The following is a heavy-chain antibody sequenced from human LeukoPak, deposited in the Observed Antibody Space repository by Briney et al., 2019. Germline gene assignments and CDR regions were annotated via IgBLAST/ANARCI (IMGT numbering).Heavy chain of an antibody. J-gene: IGHJ6*03. D-gene: IGHD4-17*01. CDR1: GGSISSSNFY. Sequence: PSETLSLTCTVSGGSISSSNFYWGWLRQPPGKGLEWIGSIYYSGSTYYNPSLKSRVTISVDTSKNQFSLKLSSVTAADTAVYYCARDWVYGDYCKDVWGKGTTVTVSS. CDR2: IYYSGST. CDR3: ARDWVYGDYCKDV. V-gene: IGHV4-39*07.